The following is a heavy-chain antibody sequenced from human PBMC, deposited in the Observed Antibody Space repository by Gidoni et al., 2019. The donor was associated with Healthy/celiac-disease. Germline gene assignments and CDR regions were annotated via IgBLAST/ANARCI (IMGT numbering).Heavy chain of an antibody. J-gene: IGHJ6*02. CDR1: GFTFSSYS. Sequence: EVQLVESGGGLVKPGGSLRLSCAASGFTFSSYSMNWVRQAPGKGLEWVSSISSSSSYIYYADSVKGRFTISRDNAKNSLYLQMNSLRAEDTAVYYCAREEEAAAGTLEAEDGEHYYYYGMDVWGQGTTVTVSS. D-gene: IGHD6-13*01. CDR2: ISSSSSYI. V-gene: IGHV3-21*01. CDR3: AREEEAAAGTLEAEDGEHYYYYGMDV.